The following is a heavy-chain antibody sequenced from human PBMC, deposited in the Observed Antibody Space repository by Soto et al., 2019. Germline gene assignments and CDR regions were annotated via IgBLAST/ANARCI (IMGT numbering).Heavy chain of an antibody. CDR1: GFTFSSYA. CDR2: ISYDGRDK. CDR3: ARSAGGSYPQYDY. V-gene: IGHV3-30*04. J-gene: IGHJ4*02. Sequence: PGGSLRLSCGASGFTFSSYAIHWVRQAPGKGLEWVAVISYDGRDKYYPDSVKGRFTISRDNSKNTLYLQMNSLRAEDTAVYYCARSAGGSYPQYDYWGQGTLVTVSS. D-gene: IGHD1-26*01.